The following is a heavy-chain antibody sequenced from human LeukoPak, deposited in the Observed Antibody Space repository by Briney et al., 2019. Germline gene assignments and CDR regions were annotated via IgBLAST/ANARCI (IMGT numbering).Heavy chain of an antibody. V-gene: IGHV4-31*03. CDR2: MYYSGST. D-gene: IGHD6-13*01. J-gene: IGHJ4*02. Sequence: SQTLSLTCTVSGGSITSGGYYWSWIRQHPGKGLEWIGYMYYSGSTYYNPSLRSRVIISLDTSNNQLSLKLSSVTAADTAVYYCARYSGTWHNFDYWGQGTLVTVSS. CDR1: GGSITSGGYY. CDR3: ARYSGTWHNFDY.